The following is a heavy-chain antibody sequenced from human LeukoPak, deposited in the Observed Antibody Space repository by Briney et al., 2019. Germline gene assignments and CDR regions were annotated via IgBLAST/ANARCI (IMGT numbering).Heavy chain of an antibody. D-gene: IGHD2-2*02. J-gene: IGHJ4*02. V-gene: IGHV3-73*01. CDR1: GFTFSGSA. CDR3: TRGPDIVVVPAAIAVAGRQPFDY. CDR2: IRSKANSYAT. Sequence: GGSLKLSCAASGFTFSGSAMHWVRQASGKGLEWVGRIRSKANSYATAYAASVKGRFTISRDDSKNTAYLQMNSLKTEDTAVYYCTRGPDIVVVPAAIAVAGRQPFDYWGQGTLVTVSS.